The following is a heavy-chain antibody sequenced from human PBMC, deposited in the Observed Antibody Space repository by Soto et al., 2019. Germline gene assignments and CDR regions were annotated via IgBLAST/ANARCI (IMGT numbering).Heavy chain of an antibody. V-gene: IGHV4-31*03. J-gene: IGHJ5*02. CDR3: ARSGVTGIVIPSHWFDP. D-gene: IGHD2-21*02. CDR2: ISSSGST. Sequence: SETLSLTCTVSGDSIGGVGYWSWIRQFPGRGLEWIGCISSSGSTYYNPALNNRISLSLDTSQNQFPLKLLSVTAADTAIYYCARSGVTGIVIPSHWFDPWGQGTLVTVSS. CDR1: GDSIGGVGY.